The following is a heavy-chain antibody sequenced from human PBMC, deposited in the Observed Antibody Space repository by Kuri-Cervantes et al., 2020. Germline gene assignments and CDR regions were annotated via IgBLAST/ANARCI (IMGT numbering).Heavy chain of an antibody. CDR3: ARGVLLWFGELYGYYYYYMDV. Sequence: SVKVSCKASGGTFSRNAISWVRQAPGQGLEWMGGIIPIFGTTYRAQKFQGRVTFTTDESTSTAYMELSSLRSEDTAVYYCARGVLLWFGELYGYYYYYMDVWGKGTTVTVSS. CDR2: IIPIFGTT. D-gene: IGHD3-10*01. CDR1: GGTFSRNA. J-gene: IGHJ6*03. V-gene: IGHV1-69*05.